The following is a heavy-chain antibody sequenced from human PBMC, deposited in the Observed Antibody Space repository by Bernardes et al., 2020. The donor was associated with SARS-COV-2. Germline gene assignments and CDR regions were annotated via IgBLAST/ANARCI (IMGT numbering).Heavy chain of an antibody. Sequence: ASVKVSCKASGYTFIDFYIHWVRQAPGQGLEWVGWINPKSGGTNSAQKFQGRVTMTRDTSISTAYMELSSLRSDDPDDTAMYYCATGNFDGFDIWGQGTMVTVSS. J-gene: IGHJ3*02. CDR3: ATGNFDGFDI. D-gene: IGHD1-1*01. CDR1: GYTFIDFY. CDR2: INPKSGGT. V-gene: IGHV1-2*02.